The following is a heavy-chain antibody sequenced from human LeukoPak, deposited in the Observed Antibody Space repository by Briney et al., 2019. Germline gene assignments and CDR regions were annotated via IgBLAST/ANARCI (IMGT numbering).Heavy chain of an antibody. Sequence: SQTLSLTCTVSGGSISSGDYYWSWIRQPPGKGLEWIGYIYYSGSTYYNPSLRSRVTISVDTSKNQFSLKLSSVTAADTAVYYCARGGVYYDILTGYSPPDYWGQGTLVTVSS. J-gene: IGHJ4*02. CDR2: IYYSGST. V-gene: IGHV4-30-4*08. CDR3: ARGGVYYDILTGYSPPDY. D-gene: IGHD3-9*01. CDR1: GGSISSGDYY.